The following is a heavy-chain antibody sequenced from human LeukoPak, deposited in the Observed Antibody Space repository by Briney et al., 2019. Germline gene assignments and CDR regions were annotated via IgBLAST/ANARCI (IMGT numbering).Heavy chain of an antibody. CDR2: IRYDGSNK. V-gene: IGHV3-30*02. CDR1: GFTFSSYG. J-gene: IGHJ4*02. D-gene: IGHD3-9*01. Sequence: PGGSLRLSCAASGFTFSSYGMHWVRQAPGKGLEWVTFIRYDGSNKYYADSVKGRFTISRDNSKNTLYLQMNSLRAEDTAVYYCAKDPTNYDILTGYPDYWGQGTLVTVSS. CDR3: AKDPTNYDILTGYPDY.